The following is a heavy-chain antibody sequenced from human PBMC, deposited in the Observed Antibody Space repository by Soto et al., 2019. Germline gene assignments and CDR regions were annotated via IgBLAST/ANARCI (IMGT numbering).Heavy chain of an antibody. CDR1: GGTFSSYT. V-gene: IGHV1-69*04. Sequence: SVKVSCKASGGTFSSYTISWVRQAPGQGLEWMGRIIPILGIANYAQKFQGRVTITADKSTSTAYMELSSLRSEDTAVYYCARDLMVRGVTEYYMDVWGKGITVTVSS. D-gene: IGHD3-10*01. CDR3: ARDLMVRGVTEYYMDV. CDR2: IIPILGIA. J-gene: IGHJ6*03.